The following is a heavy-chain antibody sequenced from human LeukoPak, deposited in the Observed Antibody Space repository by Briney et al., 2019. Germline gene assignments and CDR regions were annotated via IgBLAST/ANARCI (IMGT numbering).Heavy chain of an antibody. CDR3: ARDLYSSSYRDY. CDR1: GFTFSSYE. V-gene: IGHV3-48*03. CDR2: ISSSGSTI. Sequence: GGSLRLSCAASGFTFSSYEMNWVRQAPGKGLEWVSYISSSGSTIYYADSVKGRFTISRDNAKNSLYLQMNSLRAEDTAVYYCARDLYSSSYRDYWGQVTLVTVSS. D-gene: IGHD6-6*01. J-gene: IGHJ4*02.